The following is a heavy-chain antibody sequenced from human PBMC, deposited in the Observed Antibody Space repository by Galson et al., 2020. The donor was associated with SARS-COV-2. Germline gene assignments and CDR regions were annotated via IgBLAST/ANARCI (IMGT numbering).Heavy chain of an antibody. CDR3: VRGGSWNFDSWFDP. CDR1: GLIFSNYA. J-gene: IGHJ5*02. D-gene: IGHD1-7*01. Sequence: GGSLRLSCAASGLIFSNYAMSWVRQAPGKGLECVSVISGSGDSTKYADSVRGRFTISRDNSKKMLFLQMTSLRAEDTAVYYCVRGGSWNFDSWFDPWPGNPGRRL. V-gene: IGHV3-23*01. CDR2: ISGSGDST.